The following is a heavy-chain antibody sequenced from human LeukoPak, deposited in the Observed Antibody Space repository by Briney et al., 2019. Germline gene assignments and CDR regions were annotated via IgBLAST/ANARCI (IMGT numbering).Heavy chain of an antibody. Sequence: SETLSLTCTVSGGNISTYYWSWIRQPAGKGLEWIGDIYASGVTKSNPSLKSRVTMSVDTSTNRLSLKVSSVTAADSAVYYCAREGATPASYFYAMDVWGQGTTVTVSS. V-gene: IGHV4-4*07. J-gene: IGHJ6*02. CDR3: AREGATPASYFYAMDV. CDR2: IYASGVT. D-gene: IGHD4/OR15-4a*01. CDR1: GGNISTYY.